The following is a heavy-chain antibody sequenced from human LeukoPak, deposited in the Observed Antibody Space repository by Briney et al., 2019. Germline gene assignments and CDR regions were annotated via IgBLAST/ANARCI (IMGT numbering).Heavy chain of an antibody. V-gene: IGHV4-59*08. CDR2: IYHSGST. J-gene: IGHJ5*02. D-gene: IGHD6-19*01. CDR3: ARGQARLSWFDP. Sequence: SETLSLTCSVSGGSMSSYYWSWIRQSPGKGLEWIGYIYHSGSTDYNSSLKSRVTISEDTSKNQFFLRLSSVTAADTAVYYCARGQARLSWFDPWGQRTLVTVSS. CDR1: GGSMSSYY.